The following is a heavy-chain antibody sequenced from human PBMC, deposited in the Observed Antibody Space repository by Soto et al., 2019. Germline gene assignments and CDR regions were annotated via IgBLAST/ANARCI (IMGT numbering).Heavy chain of an antibody. CDR2: ISAYNGNT. CDR3: ARDRLPGYDFWSGYSPYYYYGMDV. Sequence: ASVKVSCKASGYTFTSYGISWVRQAPGQGLGWMGWISAYNGNTNYAQKLQGRVTMTTDTSTSTAYMELRSLRSGDTAVYYCARDRLPGYDFWSGYSPYYYYGMDVWGQGTTVTVSS. V-gene: IGHV1-18*01. D-gene: IGHD3-3*01. J-gene: IGHJ6*02. CDR1: GYTFTSYG.